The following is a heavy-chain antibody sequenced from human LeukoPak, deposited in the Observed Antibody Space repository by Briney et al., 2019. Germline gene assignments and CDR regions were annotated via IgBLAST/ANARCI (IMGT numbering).Heavy chain of an antibody. J-gene: IGHJ4*02. CDR2: IYYSGST. CDR3: ARDPFPWCLSH. D-gene: IGHD2-15*01. Sequence: SETLSLTCTVSGGSIGSSSYYWGWIRQPPGKGLEWIGSIYYSGSTYYNPSLKSRVTISVDTSKNQFSLKLSSVTAADTAVYYCARDPFPWCLSHWGQGTLVTVSS. CDR1: GGSIGSSSYY. V-gene: IGHV4-39*07.